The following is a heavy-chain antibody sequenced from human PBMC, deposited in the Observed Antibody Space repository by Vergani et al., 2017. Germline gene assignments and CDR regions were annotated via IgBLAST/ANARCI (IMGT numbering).Heavy chain of an antibody. CDR1: GFKFSDHY. J-gene: IGHJ6*02. V-gene: IGHV3-11*04. CDR3: AKNPXISTTRHYYAMDV. Sequence: LEESGGGSVKPGGSLGLSCAASGFKFSDHYMSWIRQAPGRGLEWVSPIIPVASPVSYTDSVTGRFTVSRDNDNNSLTLDMTTLRVEDTAVYYCAKNPXISTTRHYYAMDVWGQGTTVTVSS. D-gene: IGHD1-1*01. CDR2: IIPVASPV.